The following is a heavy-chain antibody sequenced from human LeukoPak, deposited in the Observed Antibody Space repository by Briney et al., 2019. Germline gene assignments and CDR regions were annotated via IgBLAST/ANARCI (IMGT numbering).Heavy chain of an antibody. CDR2: IIPILGIA. V-gene: IGHV1-69*04. Sequence: ASVKVSCKASGGTFSSYAISWVRQAPGQGLEWMGRIIPILGIANYAQKFQGRVTITADKSTSTAYMELSSLRSEDTAVYYCARDGKGKATAAAGTMYYYYGMDVWGQGTTVTVSS. CDR3: ARDGKGKATAAAGTMYYYYGMDV. CDR1: GGTFSSYA. D-gene: IGHD6-13*01. J-gene: IGHJ6*02.